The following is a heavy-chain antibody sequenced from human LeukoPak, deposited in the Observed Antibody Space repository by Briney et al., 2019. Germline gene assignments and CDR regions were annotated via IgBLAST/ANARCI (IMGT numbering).Heavy chain of an antibody. CDR3: ARDVYSSGWYLPDY. V-gene: IGHV3-53*01. D-gene: IGHD6-19*01. Sequence: GGSLRLSCAASGVTVSSNYISWVRQAPGEGLEWVSGIYSGGSNYYADSVKGRFTISRDNSKNTLYLQMNSLRAEDTAVYYCARDVYSSGWYLPDYWGQGTLVTVSS. CDR1: GVTVSSNY. J-gene: IGHJ4*02. CDR2: IYSGGSN.